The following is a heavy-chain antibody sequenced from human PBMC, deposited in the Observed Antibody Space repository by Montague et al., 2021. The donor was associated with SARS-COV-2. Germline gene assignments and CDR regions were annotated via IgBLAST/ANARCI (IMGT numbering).Heavy chain of an antibody. Sequence: SLRLSCAASGFTFGGYDMNWVRQAPGKGLEWASAIGIGGDTYHLGSVTGRCIITRENAKNSLYLQVNSRRVGDTAVYYCARGGEWSSSSLPDYWGQGTLVTVSS. D-gene: IGHD6-6*01. J-gene: IGHJ4*02. CDR1: GFTFGGYD. V-gene: IGHV3-13*04. CDR3: ARGGEWSSSSLPDY. CDR2: IGIGGDT.